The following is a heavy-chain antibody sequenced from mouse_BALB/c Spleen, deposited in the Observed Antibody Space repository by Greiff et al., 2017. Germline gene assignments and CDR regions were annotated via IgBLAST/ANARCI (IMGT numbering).Heavy chain of an antibody. D-gene: IGHD1-1*01. V-gene: IGHV1S137*01. CDR2: ISTYYGDA. J-gene: IGHJ1*01. CDR1: GYTFTDYA. CDR3: ARSPYYGSSYWYFDV. Sequence: VKLMESGAELVRPGVSVKISCKGSGYTFTDYAMHWVKQSHAKSLEWIGVISTYYGDASYNQKFKGKATMTVDKSSSTAYMELARLTSEDSAIYYCARSPYYGSSYWYFDVWGAGTTVTVSS.